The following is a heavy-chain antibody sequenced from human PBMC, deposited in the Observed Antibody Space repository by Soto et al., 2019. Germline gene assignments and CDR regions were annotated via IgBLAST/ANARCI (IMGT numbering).Heavy chain of an antibody. Sequence: EVQLLESGGGLVQPGGSLRLSCAASGFTFSSYAMSWVRQAPGKGLEWVSAMSGSGGSTYYADSVKGRFTISRDNSKNKLYLQMNSVRAEDTAVYYCAKSRRCIGGSWYGRWIDYWCQGTLVTVSS. V-gene: IGHV3-23*01. CDR1: GFTFSSYA. J-gene: IGHJ4*02. CDR2: MSGSGGST. CDR3: AKSRRCIGGSWYGRWIDY. D-gene: IGHD2-15*01.